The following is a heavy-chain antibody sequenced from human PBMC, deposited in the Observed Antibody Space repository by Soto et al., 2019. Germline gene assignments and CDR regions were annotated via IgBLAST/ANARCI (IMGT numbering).Heavy chain of an antibody. V-gene: IGHV1-18*01. D-gene: IGHD6-13*01. CDR3: ARVPFYSSNGGYYYYYGMDV. CDR1: GYTFTSYG. Sequence: ASVKVSCKASGYTFTSYGISWVRQAPGQGLEWMGWISAYNGNTNYAQKLQGRVTMTTDTSTSTAYMELRSLRSDDTAVYYCARVPFYSSNGGYYYYYGMDVWGQGTTVTVSS. J-gene: IGHJ6*02. CDR2: ISAYNGNT.